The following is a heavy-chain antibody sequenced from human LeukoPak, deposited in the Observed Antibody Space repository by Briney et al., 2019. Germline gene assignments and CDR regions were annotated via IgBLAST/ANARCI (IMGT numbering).Heavy chain of an antibody. D-gene: IGHD2-8*02. V-gene: IGHV4-31*03. CDR2: IRSSGST. Sequence: PSETLSLTCTVSGGSISSGDSFWSWIRQSAERGLEWIGYIRSSGSTLYNVSLKSRVTISADTSKNQFSLKLTSVTAADTAVYFCARDPRGGVGASFDVWGQGTMITVSS. CDR1: GGSISSGDSF. J-gene: IGHJ3*01. CDR3: ARDPRGGVGASFDV.